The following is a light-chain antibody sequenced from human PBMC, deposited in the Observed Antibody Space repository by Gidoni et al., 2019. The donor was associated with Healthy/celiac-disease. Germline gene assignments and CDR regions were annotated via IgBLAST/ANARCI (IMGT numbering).Light chain of an antibody. J-gene: IGKJ3*01. CDR1: QSVRSN. CDR2: GAS. CDR3: QQYNNWPPVT. V-gene: IGKV3-15*01. Sequence: EIVMTQSPATLSVSPGERATLSCRASQSVRSNLAWYQQKPCQAPRLLIYGASTRATGIPARFSGSGSGTEFTLTISSLQSEDFAVYYCQQYNNWPPVTFGPGTKVDIK.